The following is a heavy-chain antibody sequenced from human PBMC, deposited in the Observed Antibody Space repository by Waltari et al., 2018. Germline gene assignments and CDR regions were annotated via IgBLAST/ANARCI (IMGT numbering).Heavy chain of an antibody. Sequence: QVQLQESGPGLVKPSETLSLTCTVSGGSISSYYWRWIRPPPGKGLEWIGYIYYSGSTNYNPSLKSRVTISVDTSKNQFSLKLSSVTAADTAVYYCARGRDDFWSGYRYYFDYWGQGTLVTVSS. CDR3: ARGRDDFWSGYRYYFDY. V-gene: IGHV4-59*01. CDR2: IYYSGST. CDR1: GGSISSYY. D-gene: IGHD3-3*01. J-gene: IGHJ4*02.